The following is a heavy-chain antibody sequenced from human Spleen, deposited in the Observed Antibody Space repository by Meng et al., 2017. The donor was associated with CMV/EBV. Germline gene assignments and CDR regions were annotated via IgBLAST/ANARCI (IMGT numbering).Heavy chain of an antibody. CDR2: ISGSSTSR. D-gene: IGHD2-2*02. Sequence: GGSLRLSCTASGFSLSRYSINWVRQAPGKGLQWLSYISGSSTSRHYADSVRGRFTISRDNSKNTLYLQMNSLRAEDTAVYYCAREGRIVVVPAAIDDYYYGMDVWGQGTTVTVSS. V-gene: IGHV3-48*01. J-gene: IGHJ6*02. CDR3: AREGRIVVVPAAIDDYYYGMDV. CDR1: GFSLSRYS.